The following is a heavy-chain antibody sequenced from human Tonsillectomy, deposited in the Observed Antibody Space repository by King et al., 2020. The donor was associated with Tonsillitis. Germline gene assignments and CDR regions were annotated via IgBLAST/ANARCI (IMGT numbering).Heavy chain of an antibody. D-gene: IGHD5-18*01. Sequence: VQLVESGGSLVKPGGSLRLSCAASGFTFSNYSMNWVRQAPGKWLERDSSIRCSNRYIWYADSVMGRFTISRYNAKNSLYLQMNSLRAEDTAVYYCARDLALRGYTYGPGTFDYWGQGTLVTVSS. V-gene: IGHV3-21*01. CDR2: IRCSNRYI. CDR1: GFTFSNYS. J-gene: IGHJ4*02. CDR3: ARDLALRGYTYGPGTFDY.